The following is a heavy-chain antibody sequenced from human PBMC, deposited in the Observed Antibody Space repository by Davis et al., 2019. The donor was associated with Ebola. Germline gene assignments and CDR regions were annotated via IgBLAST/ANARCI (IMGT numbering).Heavy chain of an antibody. Sequence: PGGSLRLSCAASGFTFSSYEMNWVRQAPGKGLEWVSYISSSGSTIYYADSVKGRFTISRDNAKNSLYLQMNSLRAEDTAVYYCARGIQLWLQVDYWGQGTLVTVSS. CDR3: ARGIQLWLQVDY. CDR2: ISSSGSTI. CDR1: GFTFSSYE. J-gene: IGHJ4*02. D-gene: IGHD5-18*01. V-gene: IGHV3-48*03.